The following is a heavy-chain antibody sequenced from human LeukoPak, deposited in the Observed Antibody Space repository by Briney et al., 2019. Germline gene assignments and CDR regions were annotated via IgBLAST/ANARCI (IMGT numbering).Heavy chain of an antibody. Sequence: GASVKVSCKASGGTFSSYAISWVRQAPGQGLEWMGRIIPIFGTANYAQKFQGRVTITTDESTSTAYMELSSLRSEDTGVYYCAREEVRDTAGDYWGQGTLVTVSS. V-gene: IGHV1-69*05. J-gene: IGHJ4*02. D-gene: IGHD5-18*01. CDR1: GGTFSSYA. CDR2: IIPIFGTA. CDR3: AREEVRDTAGDY.